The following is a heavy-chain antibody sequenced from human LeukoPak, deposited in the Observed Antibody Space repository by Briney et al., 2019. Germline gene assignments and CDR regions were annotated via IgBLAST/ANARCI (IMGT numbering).Heavy chain of an antibody. V-gene: IGHV3-30*03. CDR3: AILVVVVAADVLDY. CDR1: GFTFSSYG. J-gene: IGHJ4*02. Sequence: GGSLRLSRAASGFTFSSYGMHWVRQAPGKGLEWVAVISYDGSNKYYADSVKGRFTISRDNSKNTLYLQMNSLRAEDMAVYYCAILVVVVAADVLDYWGQGTLVTVSS. D-gene: IGHD2-15*01. CDR2: ISYDGSNK.